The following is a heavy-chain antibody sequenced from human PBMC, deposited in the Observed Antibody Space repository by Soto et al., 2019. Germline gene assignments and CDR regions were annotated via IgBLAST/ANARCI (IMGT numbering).Heavy chain of an antibody. Sequence: QVQLVESGGGVVQPGRSLRLSCAASGFTFSSYGMHWVRQAPGKGLEWVAVIWYDGSNKYYADSVKGRFTISRDNSKNTLYLQMNSLRAEDTAVYYCASDLGDSSGYYDYWGQGTLVTVSS. CDR3: ASDLGDSSGYYDY. D-gene: IGHD3-22*01. V-gene: IGHV3-33*01. J-gene: IGHJ4*02. CDR2: IWYDGSNK. CDR1: GFTFSSYG.